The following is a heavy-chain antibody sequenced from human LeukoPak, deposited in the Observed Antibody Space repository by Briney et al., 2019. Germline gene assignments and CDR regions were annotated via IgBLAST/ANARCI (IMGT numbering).Heavy chain of an antibody. V-gene: IGHV3-23*01. Sequence: GGTLRLSCAASGFTFSSYGMSWVRQAPGKGLEWVSAISGSGSSTYYADSVKGRFTISRDNAKNSLYLQMNSLRAEDTAVYYCAKDQGCGGDCYFFDYWGQGTLVTVSS. D-gene: IGHD2-21*02. CDR3: AKDQGCGGDCYFFDY. CDR2: ISGSGSST. CDR1: GFTFSSYG. J-gene: IGHJ4*02.